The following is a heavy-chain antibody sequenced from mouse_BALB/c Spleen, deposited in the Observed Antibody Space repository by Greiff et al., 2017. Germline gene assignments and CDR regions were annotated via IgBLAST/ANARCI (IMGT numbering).Heavy chain of an antibody. D-gene: IGHD2-10*02. CDR3: ARKGEKYGNYGFAY. J-gene: IGHJ3*01. Sequence: QVQLQQSGAELVRPGTSVKVSCKASGYAFTNYLIEWVKQRPGQGLEWIGVINPGSGGTNYNEKFKGKATLTADKSSSTAYMQLSSLTSDDSAVYFCARKGEKYGNYGFAYWGQGTLVTVSA. CDR2: INPGSGGT. CDR1: GYAFTNYL. V-gene: IGHV1-54*01.